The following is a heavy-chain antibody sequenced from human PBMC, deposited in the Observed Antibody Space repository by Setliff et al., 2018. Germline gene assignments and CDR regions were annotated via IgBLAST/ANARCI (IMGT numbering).Heavy chain of an antibody. CDR3: ARYNWNTNWFDP. Sequence: GASVKVSCKASGYTFSSYSMHWVRQAPGQRLEWMGWINAANENTQDSKKFQGRLTITRDTSANTAYMELSSLRSEDTALYYCARYNWNTNWFDPWGQGTLVTVSS. D-gene: IGHD1-20*01. J-gene: IGHJ5*02. CDR2: INAANENT. CDR1: GYTFSSYS. V-gene: IGHV1-3*01.